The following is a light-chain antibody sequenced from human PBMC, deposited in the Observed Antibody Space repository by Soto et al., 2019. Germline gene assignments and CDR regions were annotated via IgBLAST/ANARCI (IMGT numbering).Light chain of an antibody. CDR3: QQYNSYSPWT. CDR1: QSISIW. V-gene: IGKV1-5*03. Sequence: DIQMTQSPSTLSASVGDRVTITCRASQSISIWLAWYQQKPGKDPKLLIYKASSLETGVPSRFSGSGSGTEFTLTISSLQPDDFATYYCQQYNSYSPWTFGQGTKVEIK. J-gene: IGKJ2*02. CDR2: KAS.